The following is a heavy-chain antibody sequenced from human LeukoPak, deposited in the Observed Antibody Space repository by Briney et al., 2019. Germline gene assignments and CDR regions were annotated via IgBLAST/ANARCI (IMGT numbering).Heavy chain of an antibody. CDR1: GGSISSYY. CDR3: AGRGYSYGRLFDY. CDR2: IYYGGIT. Sequence: SETLSLTCTVSGGSISSYYWSWIRQPPGNGLEWIGYIYYGGITNYNPSLKSRVTIPVDTSKNQFSLKLSSVTAADTAVYYCAGRGYSYGRLFDYWGQGTLVTVSS. V-gene: IGHV4-59*12. D-gene: IGHD5-18*01. J-gene: IGHJ4*02.